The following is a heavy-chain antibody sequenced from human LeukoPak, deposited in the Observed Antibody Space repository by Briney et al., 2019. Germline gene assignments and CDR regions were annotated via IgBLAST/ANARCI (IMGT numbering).Heavy chain of an antibody. CDR3: AKYLRYDSRTYYFDY. J-gene: IGHJ4*02. V-gene: IGHV3-23*01. Sequence: GGSMRLSCAASGCTFSSYAMSWVRQAPGKGLERGSAIRGSGGSNSYAESVRGRFTTTSDNSTITMHQQMNSMRAEDTAVYYCAKYLRYDSRTYYFDYWGQGTLVTVSS. D-gene: IGHD3-22*01. CDR2: IRGSGGSN. CDR1: GCTFSSYA.